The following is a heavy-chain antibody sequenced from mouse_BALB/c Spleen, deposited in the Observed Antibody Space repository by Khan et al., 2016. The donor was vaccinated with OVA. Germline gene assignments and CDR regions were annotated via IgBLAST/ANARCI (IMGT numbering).Heavy chain of an antibody. J-gene: IGHJ1*01. CDR3: ARQNYSYDRYFDV. Sequence: QIQLVQSGPELKKPGETVKISCKASGFTFTNYGMNWVKQAPGKGLKWMGWINTYTGEPTYADDFKGRFAFSLETSASTAYLQINNLKNEDTASYFCARQNYSYDRYFDVWGAGTTVTVSS. CDR2: INTYTGEP. V-gene: IGHV9-3-1*01. D-gene: IGHD2-12*01. CDR1: GFTFTNYG.